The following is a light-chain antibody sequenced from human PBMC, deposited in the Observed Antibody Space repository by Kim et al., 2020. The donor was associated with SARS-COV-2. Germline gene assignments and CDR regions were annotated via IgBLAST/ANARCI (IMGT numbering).Light chain of an antibody. J-gene: IGKJ2*01. CDR3: LQGTHWPKT. CDR1: QSHVNRDGNTY. V-gene: IGKV2-30*01. Sequence: QTASITCRSSQSHVNRDGNTYLNWLQQRPGQSPRRLIYQVSKRDSGVTDRFSGSGSGTNFTLKISGVEAEDVGVYYCLQGTHWPKTFGQGTKLEI. CDR2: QVS.